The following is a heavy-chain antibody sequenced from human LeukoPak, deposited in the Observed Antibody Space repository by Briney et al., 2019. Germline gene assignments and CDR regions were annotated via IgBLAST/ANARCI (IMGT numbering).Heavy chain of an antibody. CDR3: ARVHRSSYSSSWQTDY. D-gene: IGHD6-13*01. CDR1: AGSFSGYY. V-gene: IGHV4-34*01. J-gene: IGHJ4*02. Sequence: PSETLSLTCAVYAGSFSGYYWSWIRQSPGKGLEWIGEINHSGSTNYNPSLKSRVTISVDTSKNQFSLKLSSVTAADTAVYYCARVHRSSYSSSWQTDYWGQGTLVTVSS. CDR2: INHSGST.